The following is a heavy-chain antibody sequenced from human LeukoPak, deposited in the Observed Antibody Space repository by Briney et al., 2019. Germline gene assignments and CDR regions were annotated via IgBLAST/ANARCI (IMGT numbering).Heavy chain of an antibody. CDR1: GFTFSDYA. J-gene: IGHJ3*02. D-gene: IGHD3-22*01. CDR2: IRNKANGGTT. V-gene: IGHV3-49*04. Sequence: GGSLRLSCTTSGFTFSDYAVSWVRQAPGKGLEWIGFIRNKANGGTTEYAASVKGRFTISRDDSKTIAHLQMSSLKTENTAVYYCSRFYSSGWASGAFDIWGQGTMVTVSS. CDR3: SRFYSSGWASGAFDI.